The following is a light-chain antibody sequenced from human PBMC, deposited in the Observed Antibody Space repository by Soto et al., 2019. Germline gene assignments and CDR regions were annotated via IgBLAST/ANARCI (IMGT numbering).Light chain of an antibody. V-gene: IGKV2-30*01. CDR1: QSLVYSDGNTS. CDR2: KVS. Sequence: DVVMTQSPLSLPVTLGQPASISCRSSQSLVYSDGNTSLNWFQQRPGQSPRRLIYKVSNRDSGVPDRFSGSGSVTDFTLKISRVEAEDVGVYYCMQGTHWPRTFGQGTKVDIK. J-gene: IGKJ1*01. CDR3: MQGTHWPRT.